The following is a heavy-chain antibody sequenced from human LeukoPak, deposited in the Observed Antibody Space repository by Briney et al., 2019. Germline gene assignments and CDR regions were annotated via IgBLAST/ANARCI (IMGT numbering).Heavy chain of an antibody. Sequence: ASVKVSCKASGYTFTGYYMHWVRQAPGQGLEWMGRINPNSGGTNYAQKFQGRVTMTRDTSISTAYMELSRLRSDDTAVYYCARVGFSDYDLRDAFDIWGQGTMVTVSS. V-gene: IGHV1-2*06. CDR1: GYTFTGYY. D-gene: IGHD5/OR15-5a*01. CDR3: ARVGFSDYDLRDAFDI. CDR2: INPNSGGT. J-gene: IGHJ3*02.